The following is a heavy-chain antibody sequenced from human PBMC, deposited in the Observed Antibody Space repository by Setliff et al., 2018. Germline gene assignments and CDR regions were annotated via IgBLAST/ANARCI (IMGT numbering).Heavy chain of an antibody. J-gene: IGHJ4*02. CDR3: ARGRDFWSGPVDN. CDR1: GYTFTGYY. V-gene: IGHV1-3*01. CDR2: INGGNGNT. D-gene: IGHD3-3*01. Sequence: ASVKVSCKASGYTFTGYYMHWVRQAPGQGLEWMGWINGGNGNTKYSQKFQGRITITRDTSASTAYMEMSSLRSEDTAVYYCARGRDFWSGPVDNWGQGTLVTVSS.